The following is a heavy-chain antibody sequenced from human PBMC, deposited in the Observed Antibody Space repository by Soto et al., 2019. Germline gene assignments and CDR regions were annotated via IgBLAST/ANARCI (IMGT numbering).Heavy chain of an antibody. V-gene: IGHV1-69*02. CDR3: ASLYDDTSGKFDY. CDR1: GDSFSRST. Sequence: QVQLVQSGAVVKRPGSSVKVSCKASGDSFSRSTFSWVRQAPGQGLEWMGRFIPMLGIANYAQTFQGRVTITADKSTSTAYMDLSSLRSEDTAVYYCASLYDDTSGKFDYWGQGTLVTVSS. J-gene: IGHJ4*02. D-gene: IGHD3-22*01. CDR2: FIPMLGIA.